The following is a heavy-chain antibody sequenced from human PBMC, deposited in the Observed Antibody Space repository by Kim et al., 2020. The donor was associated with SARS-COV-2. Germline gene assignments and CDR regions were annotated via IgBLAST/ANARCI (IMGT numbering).Heavy chain of an antibody. CDR2: T. Sequence: TNYNPSLKSRVTISVDTSKNQFSLKLSSVTAADTAVYYCASGFDFNWFDPWGQGTLVTVSS. D-gene: IGHD3-9*01. CDR3: ASGFDFNWFDP. V-gene: IGHV4-59*09. J-gene: IGHJ5*02.